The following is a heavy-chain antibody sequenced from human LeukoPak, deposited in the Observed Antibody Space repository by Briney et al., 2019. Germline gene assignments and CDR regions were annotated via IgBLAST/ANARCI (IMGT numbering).Heavy chain of an antibody. CDR2: IWYDGSNK. CDR3: ARDSSGWYFDY. D-gene: IGHD6-19*01. Sequence: GGSLRLSCAASGFTFSSYAMHWVRQAPGKGLEWVAVIWYDGSNKYYADSVKGRFTISRDNSKNTLYLQMNSLRAEDTAVYYCARDSSGWYFDYWGQGTLVTVSS. J-gene: IGHJ4*02. CDR1: GFTFSSYA. V-gene: IGHV3-33*08.